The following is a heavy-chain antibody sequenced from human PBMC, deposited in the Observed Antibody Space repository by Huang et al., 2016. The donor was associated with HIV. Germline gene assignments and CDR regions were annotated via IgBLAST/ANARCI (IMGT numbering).Heavy chain of an antibody. V-gene: IGHV5-51*01. Sequence: EVQLVQSGAEVKKPGESLKISCKGSGYRFRSNWIGWVRQMPGKGLEWMGIIYPGDSDTRYSPSFQGKVTISADKSINTAYLQGSSLKASDTAMYYCARLIGSPSFYYGLDVWGQGTTVTVSS. CDR3: ARLIGSPSFYYGLDV. CDR1: GYRFRSNW. D-gene: IGHD3-10*01. J-gene: IGHJ6*02. CDR2: IYPGDSDT.